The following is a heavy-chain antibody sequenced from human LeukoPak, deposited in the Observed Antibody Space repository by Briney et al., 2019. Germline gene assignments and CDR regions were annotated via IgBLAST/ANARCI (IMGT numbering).Heavy chain of an antibody. J-gene: IGHJ4*02. CDR2: ISTSSSYI. V-gene: IGHV3-21*04. CDR1: GFTFSIYN. CDR3: ARGRGGDYVPSRVDY. D-gene: IGHD4-17*01. Sequence: PGGSLRLSCAASGFTFSIYNMNWGRQAPGKGLEWVSSISTSSSYISYADSVKGRFTVSRDNAKNSLYLQMSSLRADDTAIYYCARGRGGDYVPSRVDYWGQGTLVTVSS.